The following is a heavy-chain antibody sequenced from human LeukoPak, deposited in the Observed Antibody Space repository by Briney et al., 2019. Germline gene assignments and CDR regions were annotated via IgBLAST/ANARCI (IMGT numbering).Heavy chain of an antibody. CDR1: EFGLRFYW. Sequence: GGAVRLSCGASEFGLRFYWMTWVRRSRGEGLEWVANILPDESKKYYLDSVKGPFTISRDNPTNSLYLQINSLRAEDTALYYSGRQANNACYAVDSWGQGTLFTVSS. J-gene: IGHJ4*02. V-gene: IGHV3-7*01. D-gene: IGHD2-15*01. CDR2: ILPDESKK. CDR3: GRQANNACYAVDS.